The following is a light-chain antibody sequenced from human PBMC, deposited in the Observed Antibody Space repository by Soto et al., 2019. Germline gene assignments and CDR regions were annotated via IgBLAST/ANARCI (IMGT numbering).Light chain of an antibody. CDR1: SSDVGGYNY. Sequence: QSVLTQPASVSGSPGQSITISCTGSSSDVGGYNYVSWYQQHPGKAPKLMIYEVSNRPSGVSNRFSGFQSGNTASLTISGLQAEDEADYYCSSYTTSSTRVFGTGTKVTVL. V-gene: IGLV2-14*01. CDR3: SSYTTSSTRV. J-gene: IGLJ1*01. CDR2: EVS.